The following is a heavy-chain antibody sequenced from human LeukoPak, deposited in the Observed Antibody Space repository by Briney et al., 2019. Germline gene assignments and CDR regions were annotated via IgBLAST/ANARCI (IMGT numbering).Heavy chain of an antibody. CDR1: GGSISSGGYY. V-gene: IGHV4-30-2*01. D-gene: IGHD6-13*01. CDR2: IYHSGST. CDR3: AREYQGIHY. J-gene: IGHJ4*02. Sequence: PSETLSLTCTVSGGSISSGGYYWSWIRQPPGKGLEWIGYIYHSGSTYYNPSLKSRVTISVDRSKNQFSLKLSSVTAADTAVYYCAREYQGIHYWGQGTLVTVSS.